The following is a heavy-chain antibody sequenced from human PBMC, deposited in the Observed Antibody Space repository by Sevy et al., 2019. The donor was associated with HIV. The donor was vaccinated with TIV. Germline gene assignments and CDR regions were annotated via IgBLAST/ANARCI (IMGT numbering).Heavy chain of an antibody. Sequence: SETLSLTCTVSGGSISSYYWSWIRQPAGKGLEWIGRIYTSGSTNYNPSLKSRVTMSVDTSKNQFSLKLSSVTAAGTAVYYCARSSNYYDSSGYFSRGYYYMDVWGKGTTVTVSS. J-gene: IGHJ6*03. D-gene: IGHD3-22*01. CDR3: ARSSNYYDSSGYFSRGYYYMDV. CDR1: GGSISSYY. V-gene: IGHV4-4*07. CDR2: IYTSGST.